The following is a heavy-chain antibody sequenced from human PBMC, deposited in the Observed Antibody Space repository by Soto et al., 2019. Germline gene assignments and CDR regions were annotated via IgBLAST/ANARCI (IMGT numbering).Heavy chain of an antibody. CDR1: GFTFSSYS. V-gene: IGHV3-21*01. CDR3: ARVRGDCSNGVCFRWYFDL. J-gene: IGHJ2*01. D-gene: IGHD2-8*01. Sequence: PGGSLRLSCAASGFTFSSYSMNWVRQAPGKGLEWVSSISSSSSFIYYADSVKGRFTTSRDTAKSSLYLQMNSLRAEDTAVYYCARVRGDCSNGVCFRWYFDLWGRGTLVTVSS. CDR2: ISSSSSFI.